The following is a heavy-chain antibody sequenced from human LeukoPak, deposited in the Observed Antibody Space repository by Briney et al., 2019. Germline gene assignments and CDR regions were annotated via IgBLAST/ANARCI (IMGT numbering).Heavy chain of an antibody. CDR3: ARGAYSSGWYERLGYYYYYMDV. CDR1: GYTFTSYD. V-gene: IGHV1-8*03. D-gene: IGHD6-19*01. J-gene: IGHJ6*03. Sequence: GASVKVSCKASGYTFTSYDINWVRQATGQGLEWMGWMNPNSGNTGYAQKFQGRVTITRNTSISTAYMELSSLRSEDTAVYYCARGAYSSGWYERLGYYYYYMDVWGKGTTGTVSS. CDR2: MNPNSGNT.